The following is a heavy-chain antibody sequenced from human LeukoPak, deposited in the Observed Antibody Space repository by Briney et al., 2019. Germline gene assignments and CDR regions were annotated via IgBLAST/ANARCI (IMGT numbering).Heavy chain of an antibody. CDR2: IYTSGAT. J-gene: IGHJ4*02. Sequence: PSQTLSLTCTVSGGSISSGSYYWTWNRQPAGKGLEWIGHIYTSGATSYNPSLQSRVTISVDTSKHEFSLKLTSLTAADTAVYYCARTGGGVGWFGTIDSWGQGTLVTVSS. V-gene: IGHV4-61*09. CDR1: GGSISSGSYY. D-gene: IGHD1-14*01. CDR3: ARTGGGVGWFGTIDS.